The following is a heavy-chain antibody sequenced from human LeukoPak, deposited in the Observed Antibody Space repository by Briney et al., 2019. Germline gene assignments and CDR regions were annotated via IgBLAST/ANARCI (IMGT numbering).Heavy chain of an antibody. Sequence: GGSLRLSCAASGFTFSSHWMHWVRQAPGKGLVWVSRINSDGSGTIYADSVKGRFTISRDNAKNTLDLQMNSLRAEDTAVYCCARGEKSWINGFDLWGQGTLVTVSS. CDR2: INSDGSGT. CDR3: ARGEKSWINGFDL. CDR1: GFTFSSHW. V-gene: IGHV3-74*01. J-gene: IGHJ4*02. D-gene: IGHD2-8*01.